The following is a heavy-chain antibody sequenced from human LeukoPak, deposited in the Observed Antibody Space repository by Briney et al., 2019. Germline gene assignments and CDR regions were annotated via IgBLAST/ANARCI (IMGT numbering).Heavy chain of an antibody. CDR3: ARDWSTFDY. CDR2: IKRDGSEK. J-gene: IGHJ4*02. V-gene: IGHV3-7*05. Sequence: GGSLRLSCAASGFTFSNYWMSWVRQAPGKGLDWVANIKRDGSEKYYVDSVKGRFSISRDNAKNSLYLQMNSLRAEDTAVYYCARDWSTFDYWGQGTLVTVSS. CDR1: GFTFSNYW.